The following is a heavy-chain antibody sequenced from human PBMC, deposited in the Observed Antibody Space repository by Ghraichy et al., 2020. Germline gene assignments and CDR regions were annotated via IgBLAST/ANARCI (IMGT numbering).Heavy chain of an antibody. CDR2: IDWDDDK. Sequence: QTLSLTCTFSGFSLSTSGMCVSWIRQPPGKALEWLALIDWDDDKYYSTSLKTRLTISKDTSKNQVVLTMTNMDPVDSATYYCARIGRYSYGMKNYYYYYGMDVWGQGTTVTVSS. D-gene: IGHD5-18*01. V-gene: IGHV2-70*01. CDR3: ARIGRYSYGMKNYYYYYGMDV. J-gene: IGHJ6*02. CDR1: GFSLSTSGMC.